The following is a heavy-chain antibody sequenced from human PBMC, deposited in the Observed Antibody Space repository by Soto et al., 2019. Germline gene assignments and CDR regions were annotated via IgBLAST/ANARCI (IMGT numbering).Heavy chain of an antibody. Sequence: SETLSLTCTVSGGSVSGGSYYCSWIRQPPGKGLEWIGYIYYSGSTNYNPSLKSRVTISVDTSKNQFSLKLSSVTAADTAVYYCAREQWLVQGSNAFDIWGQGTMVTVSS. V-gene: IGHV4-61*01. CDR2: IYYSGST. CDR3: AREQWLVQGSNAFDI. J-gene: IGHJ3*02. D-gene: IGHD6-19*01. CDR1: GGSVSGGSYY.